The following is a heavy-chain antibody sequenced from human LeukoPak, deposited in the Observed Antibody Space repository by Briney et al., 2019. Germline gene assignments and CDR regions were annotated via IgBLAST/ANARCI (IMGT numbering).Heavy chain of an antibody. CDR1: GGSISSYY. V-gene: IGHV4-59*01. J-gene: IGHJ6*03. CDR3: ASMVRGAIGGYYYYYMDV. CDR2: IYYSGST. Sequence: TSETLSLTCTVSGGSISSYYWSWIRQPPGKGLEWIGYIYYSGSTNYNPSLKSRVTISVDTSKNQFSLKLSSVTAADTAVYYCASMVRGAIGGYYYYYMDVWGKGTTVTISS. D-gene: IGHD3-10*01.